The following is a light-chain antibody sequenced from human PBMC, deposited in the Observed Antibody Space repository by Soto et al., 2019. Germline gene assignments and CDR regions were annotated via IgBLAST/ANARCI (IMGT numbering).Light chain of an antibody. CDR2: EVS. Sequence: QSALTQPASVSGSPGQSITISCTGTSSDLGGYNYVSWYQQHPGKAPKLMIYEVSNRPSGVSNRFSGSKSGNTASLTISGLQAEDEADYYCSSYTISTTPVFGTGTKVTVL. J-gene: IGLJ1*01. CDR3: SSYTISTTPV. V-gene: IGLV2-14*01. CDR1: SSDLGGYNY.